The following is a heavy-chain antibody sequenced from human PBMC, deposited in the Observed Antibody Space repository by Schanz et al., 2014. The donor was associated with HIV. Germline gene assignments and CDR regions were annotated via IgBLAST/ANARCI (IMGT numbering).Heavy chain of an antibody. CDR3: ARALPDEWEPAAYFQH. CDR1: GLTFSSSI. CDR2: ISYDGSNK. D-gene: IGHD1-26*01. V-gene: IGHV3-30-3*01. Sequence: QVQLVESGGGVVQPGRSLRLSCTASGLTFSSSIMHWVRQAPGKGLEWVAVISYDGSNKYYADSVKGRFTISRDNSKNTLYLQMNSLRAEDTAVYYCARALPDEWEPAAYFQHWGQGTLVIVSS. J-gene: IGHJ1*01.